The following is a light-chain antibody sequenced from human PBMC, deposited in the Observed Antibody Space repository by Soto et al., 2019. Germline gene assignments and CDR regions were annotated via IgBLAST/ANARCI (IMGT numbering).Light chain of an antibody. J-gene: IGKJ4*01. CDR2: DAS. V-gene: IGKV3-11*01. Sequence: EIVLTRSPATLSLSPGERATLSCRASQSVSSYLAWYQQKPGQAPRLLIYDASNRATGIPARFSGSGSGTDFTLTISSLEPEDLAVYYCQQRSNWPPLTFGGGTKVEIK. CDR1: QSVSSY. CDR3: QQRSNWPPLT.